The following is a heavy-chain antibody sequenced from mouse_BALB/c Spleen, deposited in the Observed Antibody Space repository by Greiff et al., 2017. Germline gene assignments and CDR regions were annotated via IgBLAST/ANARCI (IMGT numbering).Heavy chain of an antibody. J-gene: IGHJ4*01. D-gene: IGHD2-14*01. CDR2: IWSGGIT. Sequence: VQLQESGPGLVQPSQSLSITCTVSGFSLTSYGVHWVRQSPGKGLEWLGVIWSGGITDYNAAFISRLSISKDNSKSQVFFKMNSLQANDTAIYYCARKGYGAMDYWGQGTSVTVSS. CDR1: GFSLTSYG. CDR3: ARKGYGAMDY. V-gene: IGHV2-2*02.